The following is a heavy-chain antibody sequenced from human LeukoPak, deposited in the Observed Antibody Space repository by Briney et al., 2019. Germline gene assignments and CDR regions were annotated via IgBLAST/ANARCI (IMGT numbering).Heavy chain of an antibody. CDR2: ISGNNDNP. V-gene: IGHV1-18*01. D-gene: IGHD2-2*01. CDR1: GYTFSNFG. J-gene: IGHJ4*02. Sequence: ASARVSCKTSGYTFSNFGINWVRQAPGQGLEWMGWISGNNDNPNYGQKFQGRFTVTTDSSTSTAYMELRNLRFDDTAVYYCARDGTSTDDYWSQGTLVTVSS. CDR3: ARDGTSTDDY.